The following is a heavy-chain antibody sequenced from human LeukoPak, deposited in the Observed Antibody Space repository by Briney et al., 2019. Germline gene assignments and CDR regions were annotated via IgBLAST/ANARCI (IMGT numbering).Heavy chain of an antibody. Sequence: GGSLRLSCAASGFTFSSYGMHWVRQAPGKGLEWVAVISYDGSNKYYADSAKGRFTISRDNSKNTLYLQMNSLRAEDTAVYYCAKEYPYSSSWRRVYYFDYWGQGTLVTVSS. J-gene: IGHJ4*02. CDR1: GFTFSSYG. CDR3: AKEYPYSSSWRRVYYFDY. V-gene: IGHV3-30*18. CDR2: ISYDGSNK. D-gene: IGHD6-13*01.